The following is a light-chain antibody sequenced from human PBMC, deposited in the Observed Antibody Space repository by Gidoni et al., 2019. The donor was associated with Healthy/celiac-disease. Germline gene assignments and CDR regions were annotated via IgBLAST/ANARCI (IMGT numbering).Light chain of an antibody. J-gene: IGKJ1*01. CDR2: AAS. V-gene: IGKV1-39*01. CDR1: QSISSY. Sequence: DIQITQSPSSLSASVGDRVTITCRASQSISSYLNWYQQKPGKAPKLLIYAASSLQSGVPSRFSGSGSGTDFTLTSSSLQTEDFATYYCQQSYSTPPWTFGQGTKVEIK. CDR3: QQSYSTPPWT.